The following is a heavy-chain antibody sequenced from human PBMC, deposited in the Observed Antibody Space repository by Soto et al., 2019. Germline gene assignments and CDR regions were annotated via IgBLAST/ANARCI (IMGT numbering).Heavy chain of an antibody. Sequence: QVQLVQSGAEVKRPGSSVKVSCKASGGTFSSYPISWVRQAPGQGLEWMGGTNGNLGTGNYAQKFRVRFTITTDISTTTAYMELSSLTSEDTAVYYCARRDSHGFFRYFDNWGQGTLVTVSS. CDR1: GGTFSSYP. V-gene: IGHV1-69*06. CDR2: TNGNLGTG. D-gene: IGHD3-10*01. J-gene: IGHJ4*02. CDR3: ARRDSHGFFRYFDN.